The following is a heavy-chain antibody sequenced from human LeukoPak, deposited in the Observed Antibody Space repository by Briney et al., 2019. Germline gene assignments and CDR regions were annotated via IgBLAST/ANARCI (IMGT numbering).Heavy chain of an antibody. D-gene: IGHD1-26*01. CDR2: ISGSGGST. J-gene: IGHJ4*02. CDR1: GFTFTSIA. V-gene: IGHV3-23*01. CDR3: AKVGGIVDY. Sequence: GGSLRLPCAASGFTFTSIAMTWVGQVPGKGLEWVSAISGSGGSTYYADSVKGRFTISRDNSKNTLYLQMNSLRAEDTAVYYCAKVGGIVDYWGQGTLVTVSS.